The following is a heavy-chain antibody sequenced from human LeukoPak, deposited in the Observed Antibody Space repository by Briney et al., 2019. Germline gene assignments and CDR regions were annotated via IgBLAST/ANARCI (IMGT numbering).Heavy chain of an antibody. CDR2: TYYRSKWYN. CDR3: ARDLSGRFDP. J-gene: IGHJ5*02. V-gene: IGHV6-1*01. D-gene: IGHD3-10*01. Sequence: SQTLSLTCAISGDSVSSNSAAWNWIRQSPSKGLEWLGRTYYRSKWYNDYAVSMKSRVTINADTSKNQFSLQLNSATPEDTAVYYCARDLSGRFDPWGQETLVTVPS. CDR1: GDSVSSNSAA.